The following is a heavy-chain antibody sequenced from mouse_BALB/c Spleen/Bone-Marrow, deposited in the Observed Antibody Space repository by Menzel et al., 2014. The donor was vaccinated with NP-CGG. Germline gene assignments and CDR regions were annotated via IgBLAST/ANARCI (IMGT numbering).Heavy chain of an antibody. CDR3: ARSIYDGYSEAMDH. D-gene: IGHD2-3*01. J-gene: IGHJ4*01. CDR2: NNPGSGGT. V-gene: IGHV1-54*03. CDR1: GYAFTNYL. Sequence: VKLMESGAELVRPGTSVKVSCKASGYAFTNYLIEWVKQRPGQGLEWIGVNNPGSGGTNYNEKFKGKATLTADKSSSTVYMKLSSLTSDDSAVYFCARSIYDGYSEAMDHWGQGTSVTVSS.